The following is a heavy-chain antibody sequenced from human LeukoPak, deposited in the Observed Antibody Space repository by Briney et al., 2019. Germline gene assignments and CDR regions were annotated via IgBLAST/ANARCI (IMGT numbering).Heavy chain of an antibody. CDR1: GFPFSNYW. CDR3: AKDQGARYYGSGSSWFDP. D-gene: IGHD3-10*01. Sequence: GGSLRLSCAASGFPFSNYWMHWVRQAPGKGLVWPSHITSDGSGTSYADSVKGRFTISRDNAKYTLYLQMNSLGAEDTAVYYCAKDQGARYYGSGSSWFDPWGQGTLVTVSS. CDR2: ITSDGSGT. V-gene: IGHV3-74*01. J-gene: IGHJ5*02.